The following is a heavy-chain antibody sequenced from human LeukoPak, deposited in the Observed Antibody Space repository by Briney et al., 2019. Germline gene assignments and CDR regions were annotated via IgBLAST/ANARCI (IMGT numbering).Heavy chain of an antibody. CDR3: TRELLYHYYEY. D-gene: IGHD3-3*01. V-gene: IGHV3-53*01. CDR2: LYDDGTT. CDR1: GFTVSSHF. Sequence: GGSLRLSCAASGFTVSSHFMSWVRQAPGKGLEWVSVLYDDGTTKYPDSVKGRFTISRDNSRNTLYLQMDSLRTEDTAVYYCTRELLYHYYEYWGQGTLVTVSS. J-gene: IGHJ4*02.